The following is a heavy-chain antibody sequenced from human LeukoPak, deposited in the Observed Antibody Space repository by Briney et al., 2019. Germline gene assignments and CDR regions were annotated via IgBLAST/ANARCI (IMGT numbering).Heavy chain of an antibody. Sequence: ASVTVSFMASVYTFTIYGISWVRQAPGQGLEWMGWISAYNGNTNYAQKLQGRVTMTTDTSTSTAYMELRSLRSDDTAVYYCAILPSYGYQYYWGQGTLVTVSS. CDR3: AILPSYGYQYY. CDR2: ISAYNGNT. J-gene: IGHJ4*02. D-gene: IGHD5-18*01. CDR1: VYTFTIYG. V-gene: IGHV1-18*01.